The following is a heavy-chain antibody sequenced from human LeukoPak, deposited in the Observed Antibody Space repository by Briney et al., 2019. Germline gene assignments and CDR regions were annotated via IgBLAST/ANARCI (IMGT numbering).Heavy chain of an antibody. CDR3: ARSLIVVVTANDAFDM. CDR1: GFSFSSYA. D-gene: IGHD2-21*02. J-gene: IGHJ3*02. Sequence: GGSLRLSCAASGFSFSSYAMHWVRQAPGKGLEYVSAIGSNGGSTYYEKSVKARFTVSRDNSKNTVYLQIGSLRAEDMAVYYCARSLIVVVTANDAFDMWGQGTMVTVSS. V-gene: IGHV3-64*01. CDR2: IGSNGGST.